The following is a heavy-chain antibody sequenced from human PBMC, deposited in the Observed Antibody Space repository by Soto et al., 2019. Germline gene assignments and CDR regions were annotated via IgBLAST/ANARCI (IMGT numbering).Heavy chain of an antibody. D-gene: IGHD5-12*01. J-gene: IGHJ3*02. CDR2: ISAYNGNT. Sequence: GASEKVSCKASGYTFTSYGISWVRQAPGQGLEWMGWISAYNGNTNYAQKLQGRVTMTTDTSTSTAYMELRCLRSDDTAVYYCARIRGGYGGKWIYAFDIWGQGTMITVSS. CDR1: GYTFTSYG. CDR3: ARIRGGYGGKWIYAFDI. V-gene: IGHV1-18*01.